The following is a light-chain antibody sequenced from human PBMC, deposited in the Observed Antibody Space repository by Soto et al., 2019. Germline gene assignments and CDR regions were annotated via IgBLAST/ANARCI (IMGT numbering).Light chain of an antibody. CDR3: QQSYSSPPT. V-gene: IGKV1-12*01. J-gene: IGKJ1*01. Sequence: DIQMTQSPSAVSASVGDRVIITCRASQVISSWLAWYQQKPGKAPKLLIFAASSLQSGVPSRFSGSRSGPDFTLTISSLQPEDFATYYCQQSYSSPPTFGQGTKVDIK. CDR2: AAS. CDR1: QVISSW.